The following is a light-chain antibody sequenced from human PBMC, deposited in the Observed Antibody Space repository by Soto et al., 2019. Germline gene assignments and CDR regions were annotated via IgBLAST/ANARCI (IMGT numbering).Light chain of an antibody. V-gene: IGLV2-14*01. CDR3: NSYTSSSSYV. Sequence: QSVLTQPASVSGSPGQSITISCTGTSSDFGGYNYVSWYQQHPGKAPKLMIYDVTNRPSGVSNRFSGSRSGNTASLTISGLQAEDEADYYCNSYTSSSSYVFGTGTQLTVL. J-gene: IGLJ1*01. CDR2: DVT. CDR1: SSDFGGYNY.